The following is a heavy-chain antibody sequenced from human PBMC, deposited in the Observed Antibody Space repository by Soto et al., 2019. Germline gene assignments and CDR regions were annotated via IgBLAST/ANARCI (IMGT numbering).Heavy chain of an antibody. CDR1: GFTFSSYA. CDR3: AKEGSYYFWSGYYTNWFDP. D-gene: IGHD3-3*01. J-gene: IGHJ5*02. Sequence: EGSLRLSCAASGFTFSSYAMSWVRQAPGKGLEWVSAISGSGGSTYYADSVKGRFTISRDNSKNTLYLQMNSLRAEDTAVYYCAKEGSYYFWSGYYTNWFDPWCQAILVSVS. CDR2: ISGSGGST. V-gene: IGHV3-23*01.